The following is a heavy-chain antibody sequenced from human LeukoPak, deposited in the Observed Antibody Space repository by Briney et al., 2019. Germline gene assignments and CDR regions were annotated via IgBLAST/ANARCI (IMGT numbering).Heavy chain of an antibody. CDR2: VYHSGSA. V-gene: IGHV4-38-2*01. CDR1: GYSISRGSY. D-gene: IGHD5-24*01. J-gene: IGHJ3*02. CDR3: AVGLHSGQCAFDI. Sequence: SETLSLTCAVSGYSISRGSYWGWIRQPPGKGLEWIGSVYHSGSAYYNPSLKSRVTISVDTSKNQFSLKLTSVAAADTAVYYCAVGLHSGQCAFDIWGQGTMVTVSS.